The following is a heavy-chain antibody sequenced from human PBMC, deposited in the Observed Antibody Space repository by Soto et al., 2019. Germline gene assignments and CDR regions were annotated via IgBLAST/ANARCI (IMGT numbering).Heavy chain of an antibody. CDR2: IYHSGST. CDR3: ARSMYSTSAQLYYGMDV. D-gene: IGHD6-6*01. Sequence: TLSLTCAVSGGSISSGGYSWSWIRQPPGKGLEWIGYIYHSGSTYYNPSLKSRVTISVDTSKNQLSLKLSSATAADTAVYYCARSMYSTSAQLYYGMDVWGQGTTVTVSS. CDR1: GGSISSGGYS. J-gene: IGHJ6*02. V-gene: IGHV4-30-2*01.